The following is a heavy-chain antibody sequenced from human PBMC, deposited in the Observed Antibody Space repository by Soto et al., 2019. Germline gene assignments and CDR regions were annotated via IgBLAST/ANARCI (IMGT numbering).Heavy chain of an antibody. CDR2: ISGSGGST. D-gene: IGHD6-13*01. CDR3: AKWDSSSWYGFITDENWFDP. CDR1: GFTFSIYA. V-gene: IGHV3-23*01. J-gene: IGHJ5*02. Sequence: GSLRLSCAASGFTFSIYAMSWVRQAPGKGLEWVSAISGSGGSTYYADSVEGRFTISRDNSKNTLYLQMNSLRAEDTAVYYCAKWDSSSWYGFITDENWFDPWGQGTLVTVSS.